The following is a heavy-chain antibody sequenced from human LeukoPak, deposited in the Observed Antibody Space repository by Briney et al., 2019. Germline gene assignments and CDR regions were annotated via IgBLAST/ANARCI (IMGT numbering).Heavy chain of an antibody. D-gene: IGHD2-21*02. CDR2: ISYDGSNK. CDR1: GFTFSSYG. J-gene: IGHJ4*02. CDR3: AKEDCGGDCYPTAFDY. V-gene: IGHV3-30*18. Sequence: GGSLRLSCAASGFTFSSYGMHWVRQAPGKELEWVAVISYDGSNKYYADSVKGRFTISRDNSKNTLYLQMNSLRAEDTAVYYCAKEDCGGDCYPTAFDYWGQGTLVTVSS.